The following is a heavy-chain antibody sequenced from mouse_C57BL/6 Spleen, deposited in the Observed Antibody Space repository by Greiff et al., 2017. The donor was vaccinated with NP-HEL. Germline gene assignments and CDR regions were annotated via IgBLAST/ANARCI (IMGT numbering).Heavy chain of an antibody. CDR3: AISTVVATGTRVFDY. V-gene: IGHV1-49*01. D-gene: IGHD1-1*01. CDR1: YFAFMASA. CDR2: FTMYSDAT. Sequence: LQQSGAELVRPGSSVKLSCKDSYFAFMASAMHWVKQRPGHGLEWIGSFTMYSDATEYSENFKGKATLTANTSSSTAYMELSSLTSEDSAVYYCAISTVVATGTRVFDYWGQGTTLTVSS. J-gene: IGHJ2*01.